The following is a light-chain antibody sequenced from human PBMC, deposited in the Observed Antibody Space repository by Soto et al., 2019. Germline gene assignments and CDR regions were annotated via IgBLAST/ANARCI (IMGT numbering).Light chain of an antibody. Sequence: IQLTQSPSSLSASVGDRVTITCRASQSISSSFAWYQQKPGKAPKLLIYDVSSLERGVPPRFSGSGSGREFTLTISSLQPDDFATYYCQQSDTYSRTFGQGTKVDIK. V-gene: IGKV1-5*01. J-gene: IGKJ1*01. CDR1: QSISSS. CDR3: QQSDTYSRT. CDR2: DVS.